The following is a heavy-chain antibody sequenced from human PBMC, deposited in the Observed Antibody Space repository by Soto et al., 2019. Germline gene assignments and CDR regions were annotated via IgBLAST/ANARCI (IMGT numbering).Heavy chain of an antibody. CDR1: GGTFSSYA. V-gene: IGHV1-69*13. J-gene: IGHJ2*01. D-gene: IGHD5-18*01. CDR3: ARGGGIQLDYWYFDL. Sequence: SVKVSCKASGGTFSSYAISWVRQAPGQGLEWMGGIIPIFGTANYAQKFQGRVTITADESTSTAYMELNSLRSEDTAVYYCARGGGIQLDYWYFDLWGRGTLVTVSS. CDR2: IIPIFGTA.